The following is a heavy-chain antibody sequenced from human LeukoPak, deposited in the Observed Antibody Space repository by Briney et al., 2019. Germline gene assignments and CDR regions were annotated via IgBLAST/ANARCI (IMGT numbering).Heavy chain of an antibody. V-gene: IGHV3-30*02. J-gene: IGHJ3*02. D-gene: IGHD1-26*01. CDR3: AKSQTAGWELDAFDI. Sequence: PGGSLRLSCAASGFTFSSYGMHWVRQAPGQGLEWVAYIRYDGNNKEYADSVKGRFTISRDKSKNTLYLQMNSLRAEDTAVYYCAKSQTAGWELDAFDIWGQGTMVTVSS. CDR1: GFTFSSYG. CDR2: IRYDGNNK.